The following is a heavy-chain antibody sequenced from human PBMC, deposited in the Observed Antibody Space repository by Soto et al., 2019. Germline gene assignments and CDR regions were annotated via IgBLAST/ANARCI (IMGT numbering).Heavy chain of an antibody. J-gene: IGHJ6*02. D-gene: IGHD3-16*01. Sequence: EVHLLESGGGLVQPGGSLRLSCAVSLSSYAMTWVRQAPGKGLEWVAGISVSGGSTNYAASVKGRFTISRDNDKNTVYLQMNSLRAEDTAVYYCAKGDLFVGGTIYGMDVWGQGTTVTVSS. CDR3: AKGDLFVGGTIYGMDV. CDR2: ISVSGGST. CDR1: LSSYA. V-gene: IGHV3-23*01.